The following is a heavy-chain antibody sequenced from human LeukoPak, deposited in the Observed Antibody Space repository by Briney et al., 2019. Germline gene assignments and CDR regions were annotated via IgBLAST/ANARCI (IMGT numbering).Heavy chain of an antibody. Sequence: PSETLSLTCTVSGGSISSYYWSWIRQPAGKGLEWIGRIYTSGSTNYNPSLKSRVTMSVDTSKNQFSLKLSSVTAADTAVYHCARERNRYCSGGSCYSNKGGPIDYWGQGTLVTVSS. V-gene: IGHV4-4*07. CDR2: IYTSGST. D-gene: IGHD2-15*01. CDR3: ARERNRYCSGGSCYSNKGGPIDY. J-gene: IGHJ4*02. CDR1: GGSISSYY.